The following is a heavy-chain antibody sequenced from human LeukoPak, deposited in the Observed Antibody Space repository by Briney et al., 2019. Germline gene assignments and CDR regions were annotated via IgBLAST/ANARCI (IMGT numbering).Heavy chain of an antibody. J-gene: IGHJ6*03. CDR1: GFSFSSYA. CDR3: ARRRGLELLYYYYMDV. V-gene: IGHV3-23*01. Sequence: GGSLRLSCAASGFSFSSYAMSWVRQAPGKGLEWVSSISGNAATTYYADSVKGRFTISRDNSKNTLYLQMNSLRAEDTAVYYCARRRGLELLYYYYMDVWGKGTTVTVSS. CDR2: ISGNAATT. D-gene: IGHD1-7*01.